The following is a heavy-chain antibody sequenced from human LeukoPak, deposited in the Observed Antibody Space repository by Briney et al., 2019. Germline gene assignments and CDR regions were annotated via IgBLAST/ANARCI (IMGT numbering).Heavy chain of an antibody. V-gene: IGHV4-59*01. D-gene: IGHD3-9*01. CDR3: ARGDTDSFDY. CDR1: GGSISSYY. CDR2: IYYSGST. J-gene: IGHJ4*02. Sequence: SETLSLTCTVSGGSISSYYWSWIRQPPGKGLEWIGYIYYSGSTNYNPSLKSRVTISVDTSKNQFSLKLSSVTAADTAVYYCARGDTDSFDYWGQGTLVTVSS.